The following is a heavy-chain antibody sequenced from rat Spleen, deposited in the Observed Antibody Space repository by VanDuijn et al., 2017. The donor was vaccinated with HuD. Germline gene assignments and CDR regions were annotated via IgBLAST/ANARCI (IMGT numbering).Heavy chain of an antibody. J-gene: IGHJ3*01. CDR3: ARSEGVHYYLPFAD. D-gene: IGHD1-1*01. CDR2: INSAGTT. V-gene: IGHV3-3*01. CDR1: GYSITSNY. Sequence: EVQLRESGPGLVKPSQSLSLTCSVTGYSITSNYWGWNRKFPGNKMEWMGYINSAGTTTYNPSLKSRISLTRDTSKNQFFLQVNSVTTEDTATYYCARSEGVHYYLPFADWGQGTLVTVSS.